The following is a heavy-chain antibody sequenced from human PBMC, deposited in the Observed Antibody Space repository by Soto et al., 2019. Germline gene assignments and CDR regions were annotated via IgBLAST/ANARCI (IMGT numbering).Heavy chain of an antibody. J-gene: IGHJ4*02. V-gene: IGHV5-10-1*01. CDR3: ARPPTPYSSSPDYFDY. D-gene: IGHD6-6*01. Sequence: PGESLKISCKGSGYSFTSYWISWVRQMPGKGLEWMGRIDPSDSYTNYSPSFQGHVTISADKSISTAYLQWSSLKASDTAMYYCARPPTPYSSSPDYFDYWGQGTLVTVSS. CDR1: GYSFTSYW. CDR2: IDPSDSYT.